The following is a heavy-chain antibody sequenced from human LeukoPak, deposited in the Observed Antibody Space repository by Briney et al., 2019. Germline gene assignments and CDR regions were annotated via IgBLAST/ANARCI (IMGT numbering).Heavy chain of an antibody. J-gene: IGHJ5*02. CDR1: GGSISSSSYS. CDR3: ARTSITMVQFDP. V-gene: IGHV4-39*01. CDR2: IYYSGRT. D-gene: IGHD3-10*01. Sequence: SETLSLTCTVSGGSISSSSYSWGWIRQPPGKGLEWIGSIYYSGRTYYNPSLKSRVTISVDTSKNQFSLKLSSVTAADTAVYYCARTSITMVQFDPWRQRTLVTVSS.